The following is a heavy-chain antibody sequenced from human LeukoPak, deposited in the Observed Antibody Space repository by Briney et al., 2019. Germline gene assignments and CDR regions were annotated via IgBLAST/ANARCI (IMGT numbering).Heavy chain of an antibody. CDR2: IYYSGST. D-gene: IGHD2-2*01. V-gene: IGHV4-59*01. CDR3: ARDGIVVVPAAMRPDYYGMDV. Sequence: SETLSLTCTVSGGSISSYYWSWIRQPPGKGLEWIGYIYYSGSTNYNPSLKSRVTISVDTSKNQFSLKLSSVTAADTAVYYCARDGIVVVPAAMRPDYYGMDVWGKGTTVTVSS. CDR1: GGSISSYY. J-gene: IGHJ6*04.